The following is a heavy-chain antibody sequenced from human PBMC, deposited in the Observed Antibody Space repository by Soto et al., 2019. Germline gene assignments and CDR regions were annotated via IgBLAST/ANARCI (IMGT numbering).Heavy chain of an antibody. V-gene: IGHV1-8*02. CDR3: ARPGATFCGGDCYSDY. J-gene: IGHJ4*02. CDR1: GYTFTNFD. CDR2: MNPNSGDT. Sequence: QVQLVQSGAEVKRPGASVKVSCKASGYTFTNFDLNWVRQAPGQGLEWMGWMNPNSGDTGYAHKFQGRVTMTRYTSINTAYMELSSLKSEDTAVYFCARPGATFCGGDCYSDYWGQGTLVIVSS. D-gene: IGHD2-21*02.